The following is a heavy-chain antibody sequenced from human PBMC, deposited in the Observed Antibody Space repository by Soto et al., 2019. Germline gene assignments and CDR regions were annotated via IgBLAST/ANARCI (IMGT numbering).Heavy chain of an antibody. D-gene: IGHD2-2*01. J-gene: IGHJ4*02. V-gene: IGHV1-24*01. CDR3: AIGLRYQLLWYYFDY. CDR2: FDPEDGET. CDR1: GYTLTELS. Sequence: ASGKVSCKVSGYTLTELSMHWVRQAPGKGLEWMGGFDPEDGETIYAQKFQGRVTMTEDTSTDTAYMELSSLRSEDTAVYYCAIGLRYQLLWYYFDYWGQGTLVTVSS.